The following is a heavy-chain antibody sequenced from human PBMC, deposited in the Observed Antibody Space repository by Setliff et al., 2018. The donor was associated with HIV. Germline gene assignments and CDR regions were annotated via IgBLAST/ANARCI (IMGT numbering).Heavy chain of an antibody. J-gene: IGHJ3*02. D-gene: IGHD6-13*01. CDR1: GGTLSNYV. CDR3: ARDQTGVAAAAFGGGSAWSDEGFDI. CDR2: IIPMYNIP. Sequence: ASVKVSCKTSGGTLSNYVITWVRQAPGQGLEWMGMIIPMYNIPAYAQKFQGRVTFTADESTSTAYMELRSLSSEDTAVYYCARDQTGVAAAAFGGGSAWSDEGFDIWGQGTMVTVSS. V-gene: IGHV1-69*13.